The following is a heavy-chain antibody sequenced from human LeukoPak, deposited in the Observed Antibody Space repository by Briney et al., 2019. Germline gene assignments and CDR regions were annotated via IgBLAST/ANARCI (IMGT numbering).Heavy chain of an antibody. J-gene: IGHJ4*02. D-gene: IGHD3-10*01. CDR1: GASISSYY. V-gene: IGHV4-59*01. CDR3: ASRREGTFDY. CDR2: AYYSGST. Sequence: PSETLSLTCTVSGASISSYYWSWIRQPPGKGLEWIGYAYYSGSTNYNPSLKSRVTISVDTSKNQFSLKLSSVAAADTAVYYYASRREGTFDYWGQGTLVTVSP.